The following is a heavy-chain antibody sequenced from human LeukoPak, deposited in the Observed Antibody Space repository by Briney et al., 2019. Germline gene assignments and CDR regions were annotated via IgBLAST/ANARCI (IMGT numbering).Heavy chain of an antibody. J-gene: IGHJ3*02. CDR1: GFTFSSYA. CDR2: ISYDGSNK. D-gene: IGHD3-22*01. Sequence: PPGGSLRLSCAASGFTFSSYAMHWVRQAPGKGLEWVAVISYDGSNKYYADSVKGRFTISRDNSKNTLYLQMNSLRAEDTAVYYCARDRPLYYYDSSGYYPDAFDIWGQGTMVTVSS. CDR3: ARDRPLYYYDSSGYYPDAFDI. V-gene: IGHV3-30-3*01.